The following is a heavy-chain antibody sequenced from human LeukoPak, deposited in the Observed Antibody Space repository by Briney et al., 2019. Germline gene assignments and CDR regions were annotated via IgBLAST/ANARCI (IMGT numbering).Heavy chain of an antibody. V-gene: IGHV4-39*07. CDR2: IYYSGST. CDR3: ARASDYGDYWGYYYYGMDV. J-gene: IGHJ6*02. Sequence: SETLSLTCTVSGGSISTSSYYWGWIRQPPGKGLEWIGSIYYSGSTYYNPSLKSRVTISVDTSKNQFSLKLSSVTAADTAVYYCARASDYGDYWGYYYYGMDVWGQGTTVTVSS. CDR1: GGSISTSSYY. D-gene: IGHD4-17*01.